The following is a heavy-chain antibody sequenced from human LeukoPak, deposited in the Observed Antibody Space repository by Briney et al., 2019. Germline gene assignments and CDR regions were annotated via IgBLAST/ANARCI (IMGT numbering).Heavy chain of an antibody. CDR1: GFTFSSYG. J-gene: IGHJ4*02. D-gene: IGHD3-16*02. CDR2: IRYDGSNK. V-gene: IGHV3-30*02. CDR3: AKEAADYVWGSYRNPDY. Sequence: PGGSLRLSCAASGFTFSSYGMHWVRQAPGKGLEWVAFIRYDGSNKYYADSVKGRFTISRDNSKNTLYLQMNSLRAEDTAVYYCAKEAADYVWGSYRNPDYWGQGTLVTVSS.